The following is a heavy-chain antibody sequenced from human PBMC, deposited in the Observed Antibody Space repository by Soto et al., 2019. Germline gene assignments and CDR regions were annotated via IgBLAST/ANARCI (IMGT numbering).Heavy chain of an antibody. Sequence: QVQLQQWGAGLLKPSETLSLTFAVYGGSFSGHSWSWISQSPGKGLEWIGDINHSGRVNYSPSLKSRVTISLDTSKNQFSLTLSAVTAADTAMYYCSTRAYDTNGYYRFDPWGQGTLVTVSS. CDR1: GGSFSGHS. D-gene: IGHD3-22*01. CDR3: STRAYDTNGYYRFDP. J-gene: IGHJ5*01. V-gene: IGHV4-34*01. CDR2: INHSGRV.